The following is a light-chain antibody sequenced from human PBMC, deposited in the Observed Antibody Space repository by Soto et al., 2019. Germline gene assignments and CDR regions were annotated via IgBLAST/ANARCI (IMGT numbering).Light chain of an antibody. CDR3: QQSDRLLYT. CDR2: DAS. J-gene: IGKJ2*01. Sequence: DIQMTQSPSSLSASVGDRVTITCQASQDITNYLNWYQQKPGEAPKLLIYDASNLETGVPSRFGGSGSGADFTLPISSWQPEDVATYYCQQSDRLLYTFGQGTKLEVK. V-gene: IGKV1-33*01. CDR1: QDITNY.